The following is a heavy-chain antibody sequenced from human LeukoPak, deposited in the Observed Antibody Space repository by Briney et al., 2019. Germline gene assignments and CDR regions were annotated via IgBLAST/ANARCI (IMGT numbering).Heavy chain of an antibody. CDR3: AREQYYYGSGSSNYFDY. Sequence: GGSLRLSCAASGFTVSSNYMSWVRQVPGKGLEWVSVIYSGGSTYYADSVKGRFTISRDNSKNTLYLQMNSLRAEDTAVYYCAREQYYYGSGSSNYFDYWGQGTLVTVSS. D-gene: IGHD3-10*01. V-gene: IGHV3-66*01. CDR2: IYSGGST. J-gene: IGHJ4*02. CDR1: GFTVSSNY.